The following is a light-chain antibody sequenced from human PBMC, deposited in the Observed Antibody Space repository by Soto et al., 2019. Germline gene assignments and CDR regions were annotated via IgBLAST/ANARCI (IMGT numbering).Light chain of an antibody. Sequence: EIVLTQSPGTLSLSPGERATLSCRASQSVSASYLAWYQQKPGQAPRLLISGTSSRATGIPDRFSGSGSGTDFTLTISRLEPEDFAVYYCQQFNTPSVYTFGQGTKLEI. CDR3: QQFNTPSVYT. CDR1: QSVSASY. V-gene: IGKV3-20*01. J-gene: IGKJ2*01. CDR2: GTS.